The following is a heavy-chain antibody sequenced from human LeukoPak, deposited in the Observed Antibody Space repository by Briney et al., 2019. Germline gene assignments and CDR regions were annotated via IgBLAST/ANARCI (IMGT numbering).Heavy chain of an antibody. Sequence: SETLSLTCTVSGGSISSYYWSWIRQPAGKGLEWIRRIYTSGSTNYNPSPKSRVTISVDKSKNQFSLKLSSVTAADTAVYYCATQQLVPSPFDYWGQGTLVTVSS. V-gene: IGHV4-4*07. CDR1: GGSISSYY. CDR3: ATQQLVPSPFDY. J-gene: IGHJ4*02. CDR2: IYTSGST. D-gene: IGHD6-13*01.